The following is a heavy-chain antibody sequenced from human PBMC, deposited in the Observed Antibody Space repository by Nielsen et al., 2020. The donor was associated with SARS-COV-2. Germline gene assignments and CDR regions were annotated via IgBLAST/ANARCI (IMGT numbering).Heavy chain of an antibody. D-gene: IGHD6-19*01. V-gene: IGHV3-73*01. CDR1: GLTFSGSA. CDR2: IRSKANSYAT. CDR3: TRRGVAGTDYYYGMDV. Sequence: GESLKISCAASGLTFSGSAMHWVRQASGKGLEWVGRIRSKANSYATAYAASVKGRFTISRDDSKNTAYLQMNSLKTEGTAVYYCTRRGVAGTDYYYGMDVWGQGTTVTVSS. J-gene: IGHJ6*02.